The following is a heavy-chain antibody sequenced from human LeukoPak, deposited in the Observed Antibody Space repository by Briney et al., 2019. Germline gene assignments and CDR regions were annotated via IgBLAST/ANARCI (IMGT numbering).Heavy chain of an antibody. D-gene: IGHD2-2*01. V-gene: IGHV3-11*03. J-gene: IGHJ4*02. Sequence: PGGSLRLSCAASGFTFSDYYMSWIRQAPGKGLEWVSYISSSSSYTNYADSVKGRFTISRDNAKNSLYLQMNSLRAEDTAVYYCARSGSIAVVVPAATFVDYWGQGTLVTVSS. CDR2: ISSSSSYT. CDR1: GFTFSDYY. CDR3: ARSGSIAVVVPAATFVDY.